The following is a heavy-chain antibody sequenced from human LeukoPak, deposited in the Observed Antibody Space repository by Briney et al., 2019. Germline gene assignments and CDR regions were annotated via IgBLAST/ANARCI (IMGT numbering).Heavy chain of an antibody. D-gene: IGHD2-2*01. CDR1: GFSLSTSGMC. CDR2: IDWDDDK. Sequence: ESGPTLVNPTQTLTLTCTFSGFSLSTSGMCVSWIRQPPGKALEWLARIDWDDDKYYSTSLKTRLTISKDTSKNQVVLTMTNMDPVDTATYYCARIQLPQRYYYYYYMDVWGKGTTVTVSS. V-gene: IGHV2-70*11. J-gene: IGHJ6*03. CDR3: ARIQLPQRYYYYYYMDV.